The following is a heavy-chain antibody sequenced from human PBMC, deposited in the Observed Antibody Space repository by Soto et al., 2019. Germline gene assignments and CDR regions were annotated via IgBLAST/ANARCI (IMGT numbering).Heavy chain of an antibody. CDR1: GYTFNNYG. CDR2: ISPHNGNT. J-gene: IGHJ4*02. V-gene: IGHV1-18*04. D-gene: IGHD5-18*01. Sequence: ASVKVSCKASGYTFNNYGISWVRQAPGQGLEWMGWISPHNGNTNTAEKFQGRVTMTADTSTRTAYMQVTSLMSDDAAVYFCARVGGYSWWAIDYWGQGTLVTVSS. CDR3: ARVGGYSWWAIDY.